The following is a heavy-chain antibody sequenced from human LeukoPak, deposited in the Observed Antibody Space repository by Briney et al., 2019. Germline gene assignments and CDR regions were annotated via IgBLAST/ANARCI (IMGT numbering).Heavy chain of an antibody. V-gene: IGHV3-30*02. Sequence: PGGSLRLSCAASGFTFSSYGMHWVRQAPGKGLEWVAFIRYDGSNKYYADSVKGRFTISRHNSKNTQYLQMNSLRAEDTAVYYWAKGSRWLVPCWFDPGGQETLVTVSS. CDR1: GFTFSSYG. D-gene: IGHD6-19*01. CDR2: IRYDGSNK. CDR3: AKGSRWLVPCWFDP. J-gene: IGHJ5*02.